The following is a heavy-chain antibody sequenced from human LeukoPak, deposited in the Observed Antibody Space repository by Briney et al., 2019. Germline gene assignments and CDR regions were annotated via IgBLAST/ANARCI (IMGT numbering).Heavy chain of an antibody. CDR2: IKQDGSEK. Sequence: GGSLRLSCAASGFTFSAYWMSWVRQAPGKGLEWVANIKQDGSEKYYVDSVKGRFTISRDNAKNSMYLQMNSLTAEDTAVYYCARVGGRYSPLGYWGRGTLVTVSS. D-gene: IGHD3-16*02. CDR3: ARVGGRYSPLGY. V-gene: IGHV3-7*01. CDR1: GFTFSAYW. J-gene: IGHJ4*02.